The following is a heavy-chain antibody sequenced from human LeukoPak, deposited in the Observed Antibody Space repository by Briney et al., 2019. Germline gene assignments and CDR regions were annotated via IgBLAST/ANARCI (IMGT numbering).Heavy chain of an antibody. D-gene: IGHD3-16*01. CDR2: MNPNSGNT. CDR1: GSTFSSYD. J-gene: IGHJ4*02. CDR3: ARRIGYYDYVWGEYYFDY. V-gene: IGHV1-8*02. Sequence: ASVKVSCKASGSTFSSYDINWVRQATGQGLEWMGWMNPNSGNTGYAQKFQGRVTMTRNTSISTAYMELSSLRSEDTAVYYCARRIGYYDYVWGEYYFDYWGQGTLVTVSS.